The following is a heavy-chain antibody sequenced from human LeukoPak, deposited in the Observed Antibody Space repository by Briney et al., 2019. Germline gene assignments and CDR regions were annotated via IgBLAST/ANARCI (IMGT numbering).Heavy chain of an antibody. CDR1: GFTFSSYA. Sequence: GRSLRLSCAASGFTFSSYAMHWVRQAPGEGLEWVAVISYDGSNKYYADSVKGRFTISRDNSKNTLYLQMNSLRAEDTAVYYCARNPSTSSYLDYWGQGTLVTVSS. CDR2: ISYDGSNK. D-gene: IGHD2-2*01. J-gene: IGHJ4*02. V-gene: IGHV3-30*04. CDR3: ARNPSTSSYLDY.